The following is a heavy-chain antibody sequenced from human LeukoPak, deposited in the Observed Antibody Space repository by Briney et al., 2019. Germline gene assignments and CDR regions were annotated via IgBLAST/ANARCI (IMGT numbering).Heavy chain of an antibody. Sequence: PSETLSLTCTVSGGSISSGSYYWSWIRQPAGKGLEWIGRIYTSGSTNYNPSLKSRVTISVDTSKNQFSLKLSSVTAADTAVYYCARLNYYDSSGYIGDAFDIWGQGTMVTVSS. CDR1: GGSISSGSYY. V-gene: IGHV4-61*02. CDR3: ARLNYYDSSGYIGDAFDI. D-gene: IGHD3-22*01. CDR2: IYTSGST. J-gene: IGHJ3*02.